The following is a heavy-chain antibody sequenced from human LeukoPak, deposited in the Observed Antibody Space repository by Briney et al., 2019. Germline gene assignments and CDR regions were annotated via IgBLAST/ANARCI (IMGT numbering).Heavy chain of an antibody. J-gene: IGHJ4*02. CDR2: IRYDGSIR. V-gene: IGHV3-30*02. CDR1: GFAFSTYG. D-gene: IGHD3-10*01. Sequence: GGSLRLSCAASGFAFSTYGMHWVRLAPGKGLEWVAYIRYDGSIRHYGDSMKGRFTISRDNSKNTLYLQMNSLRDEDTAVYYFGALWFGDRVNNDYWGQGTLVPVSS. CDR3: GALWFGDRVNNDY.